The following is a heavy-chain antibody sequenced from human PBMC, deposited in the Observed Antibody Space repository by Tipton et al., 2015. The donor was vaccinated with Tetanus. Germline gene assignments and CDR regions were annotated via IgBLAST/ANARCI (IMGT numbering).Heavy chain of an antibody. V-gene: IGHV4-30-2*01. CDR3: ARAAGFLGLTHDF. CDR1: GGSVNDGRFY. J-gene: IGHJ4*02. CDR2: IYQTGTT. D-gene: IGHD2/OR15-2a*01. Sequence: LRLSCTVSGGSVNDGRFYWTWIRQPPGKDLEWIGYIYQTGTTYYNPSLKGRVTISMDRSNTQFSLRLDSLTAADTAVYYCARAAGFLGLTHDFWGRGTLVSVSS.